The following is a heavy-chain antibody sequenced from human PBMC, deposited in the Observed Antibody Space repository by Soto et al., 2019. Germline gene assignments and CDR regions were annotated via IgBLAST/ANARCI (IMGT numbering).Heavy chain of an antibody. Sequence: SETLSLTCTVSGGSISSSSYYWGWIRQPPGKGLEWIGSIYYSGSTYYNPSLKSRVTISVDTSKNQFSLKLSSVTAADTAVYYCARGSYCSGGSCYYFDYWGQGTLVTVSS. V-gene: IGHV4-39*07. CDR2: IYYSGST. J-gene: IGHJ4*02. CDR3: ARGSYCSGGSCYYFDY. CDR1: GGSISSSSYY. D-gene: IGHD2-15*01.